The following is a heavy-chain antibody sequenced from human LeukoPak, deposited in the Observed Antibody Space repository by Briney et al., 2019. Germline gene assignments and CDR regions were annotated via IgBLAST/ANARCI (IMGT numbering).Heavy chain of an antibody. J-gene: IGHJ4*02. CDR1: GFTFDDYA. CDR3: AKGVGAATRFPFDY. CDR2: ISWNSGSI. D-gene: IGHD2-15*01. V-gene: IGHV3-9*01. Sequence: PGRSLRLSCAASGFTFDDYAMHWVRQAPGKGLECVSGISWNSGSIGYADSVKGRFTISRDNVKNSLYLQMNSLRAEDTALYYCAKGVGAATRFPFDYWGQGTLVTVSS.